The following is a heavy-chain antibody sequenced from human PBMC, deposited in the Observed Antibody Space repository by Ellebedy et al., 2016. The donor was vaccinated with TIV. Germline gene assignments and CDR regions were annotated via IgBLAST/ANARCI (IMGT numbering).Heavy chain of an antibody. J-gene: IGHJ6*02. D-gene: IGHD3-10*01. CDR1: GGSVSSAGFQ. V-gene: IGHV4-61*08. CDR3: ARDHFGSLDV. CDR2: KYPSGTR. Sequence: SETLSLXCSVSGGSVSSAGFQWSWIRQPPGKGLEWIGLKYPSGTRTYDPSLNSRATISLDTSKNQFSLRLTSLTAADTAVYYCARDHFGSLDVWGQGITVTVSS.